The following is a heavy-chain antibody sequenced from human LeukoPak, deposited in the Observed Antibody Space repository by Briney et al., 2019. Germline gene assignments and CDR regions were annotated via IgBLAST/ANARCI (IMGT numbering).Heavy chain of an antibody. V-gene: IGHV3-30*18. CDR2: ISYDGSNK. Sequence: PGGSLRLSCAASGFTSSSYGMHWVRQAPGKGLEWVAVISYDGSNKYYADSVKGRFTISRDNSKNTLYLQMNSLRAEDTAVYYCAKDLSSGWPHRDYFDYWGQGTLVTVSS. CDR1: GFTSSSYG. D-gene: IGHD6-19*01. J-gene: IGHJ4*02. CDR3: AKDLSSGWPHRDYFDY.